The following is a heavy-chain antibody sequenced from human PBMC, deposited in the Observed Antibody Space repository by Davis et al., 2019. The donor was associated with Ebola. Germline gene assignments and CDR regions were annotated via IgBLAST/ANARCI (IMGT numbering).Heavy chain of an antibody. D-gene: IGHD1-1*01. Sequence: AASVKVSCKASGYTFIDNSIHWVRQAPGQGLEWVGRINPNTGGTLYARNFEGRVTMTRDTAINTAYMELRSLKSDDTAIYFCAREGWTTGLDSWGLGTLVTVSS. CDR1: GYTFIDNS. CDR3: AREGWTTGLDS. V-gene: IGHV1-2*06. CDR2: INPNTGGT. J-gene: IGHJ4*02.